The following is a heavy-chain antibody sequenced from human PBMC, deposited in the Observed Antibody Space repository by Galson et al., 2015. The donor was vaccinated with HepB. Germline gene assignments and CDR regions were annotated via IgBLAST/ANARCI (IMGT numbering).Heavy chain of an antibody. CDR2: ISNDVSNA. V-gene: IGHV3-30-3*01. J-gene: IGHJ6*02. CDR1: GFGFSSYT. Sequence: SLRLSCAASGFGFSSYTMHWVRQAPGKGLEWVGFISNDVSNAHYADSVKGRFTISRDNSKNKLYLQMNSLRSEDTAVYYCSRGFDYSSWDMDVWGRGTTVTVSS. CDR3: SRGFDYSSWDMDV. D-gene: IGHD6-13*01.